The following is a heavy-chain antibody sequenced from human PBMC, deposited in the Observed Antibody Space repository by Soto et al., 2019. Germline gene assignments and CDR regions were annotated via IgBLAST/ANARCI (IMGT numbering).Heavy chain of an antibody. Sequence: QVQLVESGGVVVQPGRSLRLSCAASGFTFNTYGMHLVRQAPGKGLEWVAVIYYDGRNKYYADSVKGRFTISRDNSKNTLNLQMTSLRVDDTAVYYCARDLGELWPSVGGYWGQGTLVTVSS. CDR1: GFTFNTYG. CDR2: IYYDGRNK. V-gene: IGHV3-33*01. CDR3: ARDLGELWPSVGGY. J-gene: IGHJ4*02. D-gene: IGHD1-26*01.